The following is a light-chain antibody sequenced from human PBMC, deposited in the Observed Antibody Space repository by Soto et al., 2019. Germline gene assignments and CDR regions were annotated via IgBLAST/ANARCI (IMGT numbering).Light chain of an antibody. CDR2: AAS. CDR3: QQSYSTLT. J-gene: IGKJ3*01. Sequence: DIQMTQSPSSLSASVGDRVTITCRASQSISSYLNWYQQKPGKAPKLLIYAASSLQSGVPSRFSGNGSGTYFTRTISSLQPEDFATYYCQQSYSTLTFGPGTKVYIK. V-gene: IGKV1-39*01. CDR1: QSISSY.